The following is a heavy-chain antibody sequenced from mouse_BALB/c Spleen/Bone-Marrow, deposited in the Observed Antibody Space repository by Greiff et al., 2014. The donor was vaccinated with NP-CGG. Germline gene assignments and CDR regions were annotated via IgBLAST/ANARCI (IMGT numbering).Heavy chain of an antibody. J-gene: IGHJ4*01. CDR3: ARPIFL. V-gene: IGHV14-3*02. CDR1: GFNIKDTY. CDR2: IDPANGNT. Sequence: VQLQQPGAELVKPGASVKLSCTASGFNIKDTYMHWVKQRPEQGLEWIGRIDPANGNTKYDPKFQGKATITADISSNTAYLQLSSLTSEDTAVYYCARPIFLWGQGTSVTVSS.